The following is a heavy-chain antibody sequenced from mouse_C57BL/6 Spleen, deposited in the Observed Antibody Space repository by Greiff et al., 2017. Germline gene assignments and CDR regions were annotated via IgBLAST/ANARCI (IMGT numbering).Heavy chain of an antibody. CDR1: GYTFTDYY. CDR3: ARLGRDGWFAY. D-gene: IGHD3-3*01. J-gene: IGHJ3*01. V-gene: IGHV1-76*01. CDR2: IYPGSGNT. Sequence: LVEPGAELVRPGASVKLSCKASGYTFTDYYINWVKQRPGQGLEWIARIYPGSGNTYYNEKFKGKATLTADKSSSTAYTQLSSLSAEDSAVYIFARLGRDGWFAYWGQWTLVTVSA.